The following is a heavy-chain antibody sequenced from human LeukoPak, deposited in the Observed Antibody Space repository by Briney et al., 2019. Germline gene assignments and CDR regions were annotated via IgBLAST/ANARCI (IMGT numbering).Heavy chain of an antibody. D-gene: IGHD4-11*01. CDR1: GYSFTSYW. V-gene: IGHV5-51*01. CDR2: IYPGDSDT. Sequence: GESLKISCKGSGYSFTSYWIGWVRQMPGKGLEWMGIIYPGDSDTRYSPSFQGQVTISADKSISTAYLQWSSLKASDTAMYYCARLGGYSNYGVPYYMDVWGKGTTVTVSS. CDR3: ARLGGYSNYGVPYYMDV. J-gene: IGHJ6*03.